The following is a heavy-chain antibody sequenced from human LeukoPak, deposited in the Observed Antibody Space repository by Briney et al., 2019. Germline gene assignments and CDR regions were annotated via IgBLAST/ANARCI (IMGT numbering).Heavy chain of an antibody. Sequence: PGGSLRLSCAASGFTFSNAWMSWVRQAPGKGLEWVGRIKSKTDGGTTDYAAPVKGRFTISRDDSKNTVYLQMNSLKTEDTAVYYCATGFGAPAEYFQHWGQGTLVTVSS. D-gene: IGHD3-10*01. CDR1: GFTFSNAW. J-gene: IGHJ1*01. V-gene: IGHV3-15*01. CDR3: ATGFGAPAEYFQH. CDR2: IKSKTDGGTT.